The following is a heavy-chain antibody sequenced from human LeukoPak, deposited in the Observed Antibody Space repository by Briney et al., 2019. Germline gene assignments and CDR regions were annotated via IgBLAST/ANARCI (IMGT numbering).Heavy chain of an antibody. J-gene: IGHJ4*02. V-gene: IGHV3-33*01. CDR3: ARGITPGTALDY. CDR1: GFTFSSYG. D-gene: IGHD1-1*01. CDR2: IWYDGSNK. Sequence: GGSLRLSCAASGFTFSSYGMHWVRQAPGKGLEWVAVIWYDGSNKYYADSVKGRFTISRDNSKNTLYLQMNSLRAEDTAVYYCARGITPGTALDYWGQGTLVTVSS.